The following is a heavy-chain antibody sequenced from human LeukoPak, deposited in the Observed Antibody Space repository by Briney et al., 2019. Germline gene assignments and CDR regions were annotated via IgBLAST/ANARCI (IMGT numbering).Heavy chain of an antibody. CDR1: GYSISSGYY. D-gene: IGHD3-22*01. Sequence: SETLSLTCTVSGYSISSGYYWGWIRQPPGKGLEWIGSIYHSGSTYYNPSLKSRVTISVDTSKNQFSLKLSSVTAADTAVYYCARLHYDSSGYYYVDYWGQGTLVTVSS. J-gene: IGHJ4*02. V-gene: IGHV4-38-2*02. CDR2: IYHSGST. CDR3: ARLHYDSSGYYYVDY.